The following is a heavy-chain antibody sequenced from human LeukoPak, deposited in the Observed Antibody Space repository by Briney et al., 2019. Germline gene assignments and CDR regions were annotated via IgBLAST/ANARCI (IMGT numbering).Heavy chain of an antibody. CDR1: GGSMSDYY. CDR2: IYSTGST. J-gene: IGHJ3*02. CDR3: ARDYTMTHAFDI. Sequence: QVQLQESGPGLVKPWETLSLTCTVSGGSMSDYYWGWIRQPPGTGLGWIGYIYSTGSTNYNPSLKSRVTISVDTSKNQFFLKLNSVTAADTALYYCARDYTMTHAFDIWGQGTLVTVSS. D-gene: IGHD3-22*01. V-gene: IGHV4-59*01.